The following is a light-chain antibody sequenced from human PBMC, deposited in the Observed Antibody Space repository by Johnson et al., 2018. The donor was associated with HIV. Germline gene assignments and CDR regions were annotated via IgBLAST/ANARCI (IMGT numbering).Light chain of an antibody. CDR2: KNN. CDR3: GTWDTSLSAGGV. J-gene: IGLJ1*01. Sequence: QSVLTQPPSVSAAPGQKVTISCSGSSSNIGNNYVSWYQQLPGTAPKVLIFKNNERPSGIPDRFSGSKSGTSATLGSTGLHTGDEADYYCGTWDTSLSAGGVFGTGTKVTVL. CDR1: SSNIGNNY. V-gene: IGLV1-51*02.